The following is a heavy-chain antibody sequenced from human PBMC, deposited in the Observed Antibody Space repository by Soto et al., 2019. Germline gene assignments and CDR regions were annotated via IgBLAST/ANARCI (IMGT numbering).Heavy chain of an antibody. V-gene: IGHV3-33*08. J-gene: IGHJ6*02. D-gene: IGHD3-3*01. CDR1: GFTFNIYS. CDR3: ARETSYDFWSGPQTMDV. Sequence: PGGSLRLSCTASGFTFNIYSMTWVRQAPGKGLEWVAVVHYDGTKKYYADSVRGRFTISRDDSENILYLQMNSLRPDDTAVYFCARETSYDFWSGPQTMDVWGQGTTVTVSS. CDR2: VHYDGTKK.